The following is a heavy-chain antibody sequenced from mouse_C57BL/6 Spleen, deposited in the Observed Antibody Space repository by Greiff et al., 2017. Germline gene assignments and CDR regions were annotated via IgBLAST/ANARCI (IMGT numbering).Heavy chain of an antibody. CDR1: GYPFTSYW. Sequence: QVQLQQPGAELVKPGASVKMSCKASGYPFTSYWITWVKQRPGQGLEWIGDIYPGSGSTTYNEKFKSKATLTVDTSSRTAYMQLSSRTSEDSAVYYCAREGVRDAMDYWGQGTSVTVSS. V-gene: IGHV1-55*01. CDR2: IYPGSGST. J-gene: IGHJ4*01. CDR3: AREGVRDAMDY.